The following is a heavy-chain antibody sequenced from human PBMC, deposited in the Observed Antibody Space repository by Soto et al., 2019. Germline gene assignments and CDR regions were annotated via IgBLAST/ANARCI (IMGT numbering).Heavy chain of an antibody. CDR1: GYTFASYA. Sequence: ASVKVSCKASGYTFASYAISWMRQAPGQGLEWMGWISAYNGNTNYAQKLQGRVTMTTDTSTSTAYMELRSLRSDDTAVYYFPRDPPPPDYRGPGTLVTVSS. V-gene: IGHV1-18*01. CDR2: ISAYNGNT. CDR3: PRDPPPPDY. J-gene: IGHJ4*02.